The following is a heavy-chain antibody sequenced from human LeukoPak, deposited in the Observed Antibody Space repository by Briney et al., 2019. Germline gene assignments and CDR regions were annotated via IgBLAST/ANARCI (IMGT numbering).Heavy chain of an antibody. Sequence: PGGSLRLSCAASGFTFSTYNMNWVRQAPGKELEWVSSITSSSTYIYYSDSVKGRFTISRDNAKNSLYLQMNSLRDEDTAVYYCARDPYSGSYGDYYYYYMDVWGKGTTVTISS. CDR1: GFTFSTYN. J-gene: IGHJ6*03. V-gene: IGHV3-21*01. D-gene: IGHD1-26*01. CDR3: ARDPYSGSYGDYYYYYMDV. CDR2: ITSSSTYI.